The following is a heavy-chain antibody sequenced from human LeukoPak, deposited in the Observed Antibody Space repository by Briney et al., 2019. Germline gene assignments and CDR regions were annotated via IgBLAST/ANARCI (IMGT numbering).Heavy chain of an antibody. V-gene: IGHV3-53*01. CDR3: ANQRGYSYGYYFDY. Sequence: GGSLRLSCAASGFTVSTTYMSWVRQAPGKGLEWVSLIYVDGRTYYADSVKGRFTISRDNSKNTLYLQMNSLRAEDTAVYYCANQRGYSYGYYFDYWGQGTLVTVSS. D-gene: IGHD5-18*01. J-gene: IGHJ4*02. CDR1: GFTVSTTY. CDR2: IYVDGRT.